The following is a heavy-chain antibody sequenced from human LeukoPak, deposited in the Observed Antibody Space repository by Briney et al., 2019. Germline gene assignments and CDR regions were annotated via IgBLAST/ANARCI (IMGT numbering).Heavy chain of an antibody. CDR1: GGSLSDYN. V-gene: IGHV4-34*01. D-gene: IGHD4-23*01. CDR2: INQSGDT. CDR3: ARVLRYGAVVATDAFDV. Sequence: SETLSLTCAVYGGSLSDYNWSWFRQPPGKGPEWIGEINQSGDTHDNPSLKSRVTISLDSSKNQFSLNLRSVTAADTAVYYCARVLRYGAVVATDAFDVWGQGTRVTVSS. J-gene: IGHJ3*01.